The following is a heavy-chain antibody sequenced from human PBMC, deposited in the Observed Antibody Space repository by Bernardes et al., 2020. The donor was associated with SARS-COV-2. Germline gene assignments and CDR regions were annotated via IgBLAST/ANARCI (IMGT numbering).Heavy chain of an antibody. V-gene: IGHV1-24*01. Sequence: ASVKVSCKVSGYTLTELSMHWVRQAPGQGLEWMGGFDPEDGETIYAQKFQGRVTMTEDTSTDTAYMELSSLRSEDTAVYYCATDQGSSWYWYFDLWGRGTLVTVSS. CDR1: GYTLTELS. J-gene: IGHJ2*01. D-gene: IGHD6-13*01. CDR3: ATDQGSSWYWYFDL. CDR2: FDPEDGET.